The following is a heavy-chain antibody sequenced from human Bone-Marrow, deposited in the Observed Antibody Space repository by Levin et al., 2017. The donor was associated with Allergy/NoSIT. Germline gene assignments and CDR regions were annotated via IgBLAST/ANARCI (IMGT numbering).Heavy chain of an antibody. J-gene: IGHJ4*02. CDR3: AKDRGYCSGGSCYLFDY. CDR1: GFTFSSYG. D-gene: IGHD2-15*01. CDR2: ISYDGSNK. V-gene: IGHV3-30*18. Sequence: GGSLRLSCAASGFTFSSYGMHWVRQAPGKGLEWVAVISYDGSNKYYADSVKGRFTISRDNSKNTLYLQMNSLRAEDTAVYYCAKDRGYCSGGSCYLFDYWGQGTLVTVSS.